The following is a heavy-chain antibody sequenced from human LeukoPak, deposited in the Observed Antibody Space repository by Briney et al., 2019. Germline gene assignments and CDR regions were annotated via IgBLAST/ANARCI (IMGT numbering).Heavy chain of an antibody. D-gene: IGHD5-18*01. Sequence: HPGGSLRLSCAASGFTFDNNATHWVRQTPGKGLEWVSGISWNSGSIGYAGSVQGRFTISRDNAKNSLYLQMNSLRDEDTALYYCAKDMMFHNYGASDIWGQGTMVTVSS. CDR3: AKDMMFHNYGASDI. J-gene: IGHJ3*02. CDR1: GFTFDNNA. CDR2: ISWNSGSI. V-gene: IGHV3-9*01.